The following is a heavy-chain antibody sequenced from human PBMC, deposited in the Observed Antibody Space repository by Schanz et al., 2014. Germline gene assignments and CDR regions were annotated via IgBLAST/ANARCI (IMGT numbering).Heavy chain of an antibody. CDR3: TTETIAMAGTFSI. CDR1: GYTFTDYY. V-gene: IGHV7-4-1*02. J-gene: IGHJ4*02. D-gene: IGHD6-19*01. Sequence: QVNLVQSGAEVKEPGASVKVSCTASGYTFTDYYLHWVRQAPGQGLEWVGWINTNTGNPTYAQGFTGRFVFSLDTSVSTAYLQISSLKAEDTAAYYCTTETIAMAGTFSIWGQGTLVTVSS. CDR2: INTNTGNP.